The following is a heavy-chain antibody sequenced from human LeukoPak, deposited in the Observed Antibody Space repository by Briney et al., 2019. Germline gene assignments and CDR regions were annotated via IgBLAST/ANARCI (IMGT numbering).Heavy chain of an antibody. J-gene: IGHJ4*02. V-gene: IGHV3-48*01. CDR3: ARDSPPDY. CDR1: GFTLSNYS. CDR2: ISGSGFTI. D-gene: IGHD1-14*01. Sequence: GGSLRLSCAVSGFTLSNYSMDWVRQAPGKGLEWISYISGSGFTIHYADSEKGRFTISRDNAKNSLYLQMNSLRAEDTAVYYCARDSPPDYWGQGTLVTVSS.